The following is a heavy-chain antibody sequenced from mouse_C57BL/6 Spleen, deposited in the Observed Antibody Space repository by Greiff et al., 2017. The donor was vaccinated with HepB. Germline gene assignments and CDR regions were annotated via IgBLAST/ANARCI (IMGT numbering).Heavy chain of an antibody. CDR1: GYAFSSSW. D-gene: IGHD1-1*01. V-gene: IGHV1-82*01. Sequence: VMLVESGPELVKPGASVKISCKASGYAFSSSWMNWVKQRPGKGLEWIGRIYPGDGDTNYNGKFKGKATLTADKSSSTAYMQLSSLTSEDSAVYFCAGYYGSSPWFAYWGQGTLVTVSA. CDR3: AGYYGSSPWFAY. J-gene: IGHJ3*01. CDR2: IYPGDGDT.